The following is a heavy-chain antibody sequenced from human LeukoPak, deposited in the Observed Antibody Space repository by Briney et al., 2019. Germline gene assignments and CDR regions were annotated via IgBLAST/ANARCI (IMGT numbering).Heavy chain of an antibody. CDR3: ASSIRFKTR. J-gene: IGHJ4*02. Sequence: GGSLRLSCAASGFTVSSNYMSWVRQAPGKGLEWVSVIYSGGSTYYADSVEGRFTISRDNSKNTLYLQMNSLRAEDTAVYYCASSIRFKTRWGQGTLAPSPQ. CDR2: IYSGGST. D-gene: IGHD3-3*01. CDR1: GFTVSSNY. V-gene: IGHV3-53*01.